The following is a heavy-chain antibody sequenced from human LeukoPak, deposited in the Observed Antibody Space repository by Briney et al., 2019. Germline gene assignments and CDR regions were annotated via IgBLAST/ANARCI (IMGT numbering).Heavy chain of an antibody. CDR3: ARDGIAVAGLSYYYYGMDV. CDR2: INPNSGGT. D-gene: IGHD6-19*01. Sequence: GASVKVSCKASGYTFTGYYMHWVRQAPGQGLEWMGWINPNSGGTNFAQKFQGRVTMTRDTSISTAYMELSRLRSDDTAVYYCARDGIAVAGLSYYYYGMDVWGQGTTVTVSS. CDR1: GYTFTGYY. J-gene: IGHJ6*02. V-gene: IGHV1-2*02.